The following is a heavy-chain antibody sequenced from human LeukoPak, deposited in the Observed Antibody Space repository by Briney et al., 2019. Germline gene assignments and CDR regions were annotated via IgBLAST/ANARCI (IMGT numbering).Heavy chain of an antibody. V-gene: IGHV3-74*01. J-gene: IGHJ4*02. CDR3: AREEGGRLGIDYYFDY. D-gene: IGHD7-27*01. Sequence: GGSLRLSCAASGFTFISYWMHWVRQAPGKGLVWVSRINSDGSSTSYADSVKGRFTISRDNAKKLLFLQMNSLRAEDTAVYYCAREEGGRLGIDYYFDYWGQGTLVTVSS. CDR2: INSDGSST. CDR1: GFTFISYW.